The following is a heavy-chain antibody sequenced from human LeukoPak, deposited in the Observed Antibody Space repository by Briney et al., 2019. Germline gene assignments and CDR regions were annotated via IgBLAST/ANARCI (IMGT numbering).Heavy chain of an antibody. CDR2: ISWNSGSI. CDR3: AKDPHYSNYVGTGFDY. Sequence: LSLSCAASGFTFDDYAMHWVRQAPGKGLEWVSGISWNSGSIGYADSVKGRFTISRDNSKNTLYLQMNSLRAEDTAVYYCAKDPHYSNYVGTGFDYWGQGTLVTVSS. CDR1: GFTFDDYA. D-gene: IGHD4-11*01. J-gene: IGHJ4*02. V-gene: IGHV3-9*01.